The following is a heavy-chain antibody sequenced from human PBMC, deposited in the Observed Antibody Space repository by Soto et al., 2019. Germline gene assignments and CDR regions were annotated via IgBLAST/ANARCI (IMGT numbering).Heavy chain of an antibody. V-gene: IGHV4-34*01. Sequence: PSETLSLTCGVYGGSFRNYYWIWVRQPPVKGLEWIGEVNHSGEATYNPSLQSRVTISLDTSNNRFSLKMTSLTAADTALYFFTRAERFPRSWFDPWGQGTQVTVSS. CDR3: TRAERFPRSWFDP. J-gene: IGHJ5*02. D-gene: IGHD3-10*01. CDR2: VNHSGEA. CDR1: GGSFRNYY.